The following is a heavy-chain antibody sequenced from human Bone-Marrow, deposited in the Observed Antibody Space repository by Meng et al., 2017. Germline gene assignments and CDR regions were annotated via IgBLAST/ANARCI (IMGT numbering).Heavy chain of an antibody. V-gene: IGHV1-3*01. CDR1: GFTFTNYG. CDR3: ARGAVSGTWGFDF. CDR2: INAGSGDT. J-gene: IGHJ4*02. D-gene: IGHD6-19*01. Sequence: QVQLVQSGAEVKKPGASVKVSCKASGFTFTNYGVHWVRQAPGQRLEWVGWINAGSGDTKYSEYFRGRLSITMDTSASTAYMDLSGLKSEDTAVYYCARGAVSGTWGFDFWGQGTLVTVSS.